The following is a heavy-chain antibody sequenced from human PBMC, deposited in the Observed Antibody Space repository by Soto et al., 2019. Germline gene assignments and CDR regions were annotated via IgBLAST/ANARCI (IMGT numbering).Heavy chain of an antibody. D-gene: IGHD3-16*01. J-gene: IGHJ5*02. CDR2: IYWDDDK. V-gene: IGHV2-5*02. CDR1: GFSLTTRGVG. CDR3: AHIPNYYQYDWFDP. Sequence: QITLKESGPTLVKPTQTLTLTCTFSGFSLTTRGVGVGWIRQPPGKALECLALIYWDDDKRYSPSLQSRLSITTDPSKNRLVLTMTNVDPVDTATYYCAHIPNYYQYDWFDPWGQGTLVSVSS.